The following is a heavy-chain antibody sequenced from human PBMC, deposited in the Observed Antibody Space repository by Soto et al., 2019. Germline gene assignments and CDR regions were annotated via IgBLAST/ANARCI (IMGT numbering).Heavy chain of an antibody. CDR1: GFTFSDYY. D-gene: IGHD5-12*01. V-gene: IGHV3-11*04. CDR3: ARGEGMGGLHVLATIGVGYYYYMDV. Sequence: QVQLVESGGGLVQPGGSLRLSCAASGFTFSDYYMSWIRQAPGKGLEWVSYISSSGSTIYYADSVKGRFTISRDNAKNALYLQMNSLRAEDTAVYYCARGEGMGGLHVLATIGVGYYYYMDVWGKGTTVTVSS. CDR2: ISSSGSTI. J-gene: IGHJ6*03.